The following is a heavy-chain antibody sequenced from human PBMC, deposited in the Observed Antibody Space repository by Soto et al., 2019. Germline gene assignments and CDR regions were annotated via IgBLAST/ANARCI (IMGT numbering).Heavy chain of an antibody. V-gene: IGHV3-7*01. J-gene: IGHJ6*03. CDR2: IKQDGSEK. Sequence: GGSLRLSCAASGFTFSSYWMSWVRQAPGKGLEWVANIKQDGSEKYYVDSVKGRFTISRDNAKNSLYLQMNSLRAEDTAVYYCARVGSSGWNYYYYYMDVWGKGTTVTVSS. D-gene: IGHD6-19*01. CDR3: ARVGSSGWNYYYYYMDV. CDR1: GFTFSSYW.